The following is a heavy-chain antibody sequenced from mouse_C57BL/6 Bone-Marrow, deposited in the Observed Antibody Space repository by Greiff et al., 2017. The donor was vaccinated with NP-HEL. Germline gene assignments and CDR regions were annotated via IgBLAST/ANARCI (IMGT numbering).Heavy chain of an antibody. J-gene: IGHJ4*01. CDR3: ARDYLYYAMDY. V-gene: IGHV3-6*01. Sequence: EVKLMESGPGLVKPSQSLSLTCSVTGYSITSGYYWNWIRQFPGNKLAWMGYISYDGSNNYNPSLNNRISLTRDTSKNQFFLKLNSVTTEDTATYYCARDYLYYAMDYWGQGTSVTVSS. D-gene: IGHD5-1*01. CDR2: ISYDGSN. CDR1: GYSITSGYY.